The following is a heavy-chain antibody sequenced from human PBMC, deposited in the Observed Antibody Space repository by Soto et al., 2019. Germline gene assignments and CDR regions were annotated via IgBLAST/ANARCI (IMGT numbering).Heavy chain of an antibody. D-gene: IGHD6-13*01. CDR1: GFTFSSYA. J-gene: IGHJ4*02. CDR3: AKVSSSWYAGFFDL. V-gene: IGHV3-64*04. Sequence: GGSLRLSCSASGFTFSSYAMHWVRQAPGKGLGYVSAISSNGGSTYYADSVKGRFTISRDNSMNTLYLQMNTLRAEDTAIYYCAKVSSSWYAGFFDLWGQGTLVTVSS. CDR2: ISSNGGST.